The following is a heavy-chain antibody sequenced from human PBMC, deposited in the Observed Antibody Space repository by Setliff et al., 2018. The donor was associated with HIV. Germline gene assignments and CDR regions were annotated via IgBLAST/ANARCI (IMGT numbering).Heavy chain of an antibody. CDR3: AIIRVTGSPY. CDR2: ITSSGSTT. D-gene: IGHD2-21*02. Sequence: GGSLRLSCAASGFYFSDYYMTWVRQAPGRGLEWVSYITSSGSTTHYGDSLRGRCTASRDNAESSLFLQMNNLRVEDTAVSYSAIIRVTGSPYWGQGTLVTVSS. V-gene: IGHV3-11*04. CDR1: GFYFSDYY. J-gene: IGHJ4*02.